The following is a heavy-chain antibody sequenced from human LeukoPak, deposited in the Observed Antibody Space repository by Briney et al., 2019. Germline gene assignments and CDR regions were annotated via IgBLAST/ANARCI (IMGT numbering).Heavy chain of an antibody. V-gene: IGHV3-74*01. CDR3: ARVGSGWLYYFDY. J-gene: IGHJ4*02. CDR2: ISSDGTTI. Sequence: GGSLRLSCAASGFSVRTYWMGWVRHAPGKGLVWVSRISSDGTTISYADSVKGRFTPSRDTAKNTLYLQMNSLRAEDTAVYYCARVGSGWLYYFDYWGQGALVTVSS. D-gene: IGHD6-19*01. CDR1: GFSVRTYW.